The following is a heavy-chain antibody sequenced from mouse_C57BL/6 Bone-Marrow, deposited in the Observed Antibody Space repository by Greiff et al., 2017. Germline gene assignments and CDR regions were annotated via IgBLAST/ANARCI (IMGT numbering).Heavy chain of an antibody. V-gene: IGHV2-5*01. CDR3: AKNWDYDNYYAMDY. CDR1: GFSLTSYG. Sequence: QVQLKQSGPGLVQPSQSLSITCTVSGFSLTSYGVHWVRPSPGRGLEWLGVIWRGGSTDYNAAFMSRLSITKDNSKSQVFFKMNSLQADDTAIYYCAKNWDYDNYYAMDYWGQGTSVTVSS. D-gene: IGHD2-4*01. J-gene: IGHJ4*01. CDR2: IWRGGST.